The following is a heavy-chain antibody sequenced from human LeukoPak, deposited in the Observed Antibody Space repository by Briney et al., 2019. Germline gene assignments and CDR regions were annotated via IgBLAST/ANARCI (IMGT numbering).Heavy chain of an antibody. J-gene: IGHJ4*02. Sequence: AGGSLRLSCAAPGFTFSSYGMSWVRQAPGKGLEWVSAISGSGGRTYYADSVKGRFTISRDNSKNTLYLQMNSLRAEDTAVYYCAKDRVAGSSWYYFDYWGQGTLVTVSS. CDR1: GFTFSSYG. CDR2: ISGSGGRT. CDR3: AKDRVAGSSWYYFDY. V-gene: IGHV3-23*01. D-gene: IGHD6-13*01.